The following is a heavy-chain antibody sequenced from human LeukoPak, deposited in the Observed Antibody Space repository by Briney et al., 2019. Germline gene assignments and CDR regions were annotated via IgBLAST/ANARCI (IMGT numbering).Heavy chain of an antibody. CDR1: GFTFSSYG. J-gene: IGHJ4*02. CDR3: AKDHSSGYYAMYYFDY. D-gene: IGHD3-22*01. CDR2: IWYDGSNK. Sequence: GRSLRLSCAASGFTFSSYGMHWVCQAPGKGLEWVAVIWYDGSNKYYADSVKGRFTISRDNSKNTLYLQMNSLRAEDTAVYYCAKDHSSGYYAMYYFDYWGQGTLVTVSS. V-gene: IGHV3-33*06.